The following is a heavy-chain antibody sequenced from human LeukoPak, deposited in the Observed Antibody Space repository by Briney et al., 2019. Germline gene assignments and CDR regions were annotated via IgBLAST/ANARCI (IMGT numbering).Heavy chain of an antibody. CDR2: VYYRGNT. V-gene: IGHV4-39*07. J-gene: IGHJ4*02. CDR3: ARAGGRDFHFDS. CDR1: GDSISDINYY. Sequence: PSETLSLTCNVSGDSISDINYYWGWLRQPPGKGLEWIGSVYYRGNTYYTPSLKSRVTISLDTSKNRISLKLSSVTAADTAFYFCARAGGRDFHFDSWGQGTLVTVSS. D-gene: IGHD5-12*01.